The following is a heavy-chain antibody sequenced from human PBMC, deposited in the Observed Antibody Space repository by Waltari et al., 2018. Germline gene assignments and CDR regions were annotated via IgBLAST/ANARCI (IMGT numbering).Heavy chain of an antibody. V-gene: IGHV5-51*03. CDR2: IYPGDSST. Sequence: EVQLVQSGAEVKKPGESLKISCTGSGYSFTSYWLGWVRQMPGKGPEWMGVIYPGDSSTRYRPSFQGQVTISADKSISTAYLQCGSLKASDTAMYYCARRVGATGWFDPWGQGTLVTVSS. CDR3: ARRVGATGWFDP. CDR1: GYSFTSYW. D-gene: IGHD3-3*01. J-gene: IGHJ5*02.